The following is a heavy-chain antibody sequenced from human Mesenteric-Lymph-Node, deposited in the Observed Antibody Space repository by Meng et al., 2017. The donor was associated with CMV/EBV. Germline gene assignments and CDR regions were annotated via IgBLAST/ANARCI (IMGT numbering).Heavy chain of an antibody. CDR3: RRKIPDSGMDV. CDR2: IGSGGDT. D-gene: IGHD3-22*01. CDR1: GFTLSRYD. V-gene: IGHV3-13*01. Sequence: GESLKISCAASGFTLSRYDIHWVRQATGKGLEWVSGIGSGGDTHYANSVKGRFTISRENAKNSLYPQMNSVRAGDTAVYYCRRKIPDSGMDVWGQGTTVTVSS. J-gene: IGHJ6*02.